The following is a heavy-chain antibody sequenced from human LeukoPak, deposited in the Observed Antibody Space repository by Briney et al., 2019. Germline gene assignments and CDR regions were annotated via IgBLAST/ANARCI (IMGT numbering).Heavy chain of an antibody. V-gene: IGHV4-34*01. CDR1: GGSFSGYY. CDR3: ARVATYYYDSSGTSFGY. Sequence: SETLSLTCAVYGGSFSGYYWSWIRQPPGKGLEWIGEINHSGSTNYNPSLKSRVTISVDTSKNQFSLKLSSVTAADTAVYYCARVATYYYDSSGTSFGYWGQGTLVTVSS. CDR2: INHSGST. J-gene: IGHJ4*02. D-gene: IGHD3-22*01.